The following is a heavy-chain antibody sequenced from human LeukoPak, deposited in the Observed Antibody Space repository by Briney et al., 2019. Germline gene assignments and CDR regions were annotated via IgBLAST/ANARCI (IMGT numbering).Heavy chain of an antibody. CDR3: ARRAPYSYEWSTLDY. V-gene: IGHV4-59*08. CDR2: IYYSGST. D-gene: IGHD5-18*01. Sequence: KPSETLSLTCGAYGGSFSGYYWSWIRQTPGKGLEWIGYIYYSGSTNYNPSLKSRVTISVDTSKNQFSLKLSSVTAADTAVYYCARRAPYSYEWSTLDYWGQGTLVTVSS. CDR1: GGSFSGYY. J-gene: IGHJ4*02.